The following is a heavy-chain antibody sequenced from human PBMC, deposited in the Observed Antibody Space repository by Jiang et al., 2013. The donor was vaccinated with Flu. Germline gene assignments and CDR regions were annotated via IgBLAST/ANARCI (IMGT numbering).Heavy chain of an antibody. CDR3: THSGRAYSFAYDY. V-gene: IGHV2-5*02. CDR1: GFSLSTNGVA. J-gene: IGHJ4*02. Sequence: KPTQTLTLTCTFSGFSLSTNGVAVGWLRQPPGKALEWLALIYWDDDKRYSPSLKNRLTLTRDTSRNQVVLTMTNMDPVDTGTYYCTHSGRAYSFAYDYWGQGTLVTVSS. D-gene: IGHD5-18*01. CDR2: IYWDDDK.